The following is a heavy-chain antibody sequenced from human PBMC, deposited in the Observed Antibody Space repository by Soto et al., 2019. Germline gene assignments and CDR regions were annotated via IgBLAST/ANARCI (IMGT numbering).Heavy chain of an antibody. CDR1: GFTFSSYS. CDR2: ISSSSSTI. Sequence: GGSLRLSCAASGFTFSSYSMNWVRQAPGKGLEWVSYISSSSSTIYYADSVKGRFTISRDNAKNSLYLQMNSLRDEDTAVYYCARDRFWSGHRGNWFDPWGKRTLVTASS. V-gene: IGHV3-48*02. D-gene: IGHD3-3*01. J-gene: IGHJ5*02. CDR3: ARDRFWSGHRGNWFDP.